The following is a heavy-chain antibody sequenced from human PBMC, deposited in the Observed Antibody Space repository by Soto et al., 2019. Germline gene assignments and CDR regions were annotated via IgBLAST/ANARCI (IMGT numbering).Heavy chain of an antibody. Sequence: QVQLQESGPGLVKPSGTLSLTCAVSGGSISSSNWWSWVRQPPGKGLEWIGEIYHSGSTNYNPSLKSRVTIAVDKSKNQFSRKLSSVTAADTAVYYCARATMGGSSWPFDYWGQGTLVTVSS. D-gene: IGHD6-13*01. J-gene: IGHJ4*02. V-gene: IGHV4-4*02. CDR3: ARATMGGSSWPFDY. CDR1: GGSISSSNW. CDR2: IYHSGST.